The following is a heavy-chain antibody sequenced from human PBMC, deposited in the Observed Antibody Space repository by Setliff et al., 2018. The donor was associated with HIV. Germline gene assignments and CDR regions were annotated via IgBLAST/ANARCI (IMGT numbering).Heavy chain of an antibody. D-gene: IGHD3-3*01. CDR3: ARGGSYRFWGGYRYYYYYMDL. Sequence: SETLSLTCTVSGGSISGYYWSWIRQPPGKGLEWIGYIYTSGSTNYNPSLKNRVTISVDTSKNTFSLKLTSVTAADTAVYYCARGGSYRFWGGYRYYYYYMDLWGKGTTVTVSS. CDR1: GGSISGYY. CDR2: IYTSGST. J-gene: IGHJ6*03. V-gene: IGHV4-4*08.